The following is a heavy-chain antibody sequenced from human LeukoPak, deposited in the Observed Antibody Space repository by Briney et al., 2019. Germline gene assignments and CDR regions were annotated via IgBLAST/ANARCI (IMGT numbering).Heavy chain of an antibody. CDR2: IYYSGST. CDR3: AREMEWSFYHY. CDR1: GGSISSSSYY. D-gene: IGHD1-26*01. Sequence: SETLSLTCTVSGGSISSSSYYWGWIRQPPGKGLEWIGSIYYSGSTYYNPSLKSRVTISVDTSKNQFSLKLSSVTAADTAVYYCAREMEWSFYHYWGQGTLVTVSS. V-gene: IGHV4-39*07. J-gene: IGHJ4*02.